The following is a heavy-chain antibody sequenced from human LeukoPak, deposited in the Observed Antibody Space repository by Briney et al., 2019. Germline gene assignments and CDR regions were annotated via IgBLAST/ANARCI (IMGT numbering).Heavy chain of an antibody. CDR1: GYSFNDKY. CDR3: ARYYYGSGSVN. Sequence: GASVKVSCKASGYSFNDKYLHWVRQAPGQGLEWMGSINPNSGGTNYAQKFQGRVTMTRDTSTSTVYMELSSLRSEDTAVYYCARYYYGSGSVNWGQGTLVTVSS. CDR2: INPNSGGT. D-gene: IGHD3-10*01. V-gene: IGHV1-2*02. J-gene: IGHJ4*02.